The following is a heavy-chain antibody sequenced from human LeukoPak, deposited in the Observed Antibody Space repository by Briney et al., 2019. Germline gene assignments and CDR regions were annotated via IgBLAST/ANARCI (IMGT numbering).Heavy chain of an antibody. V-gene: IGHV1-2*02. CDR2: INPKSGVT. J-gene: IGHJ4*01. Sequence: ASVNVSCKASGYTFTSYFMHWVRLAPGQGPEWMGLINPKSGVTRYGQKFQGRVTMTRDTSINTVHMELTSLRSDDSAVYYCARALIYNSGTPFDSWGHGTLVTVSS. CDR1: GYTFTSYF. CDR3: ARALIYNSGTPFDS. D-gene: IGHD1-1*01.